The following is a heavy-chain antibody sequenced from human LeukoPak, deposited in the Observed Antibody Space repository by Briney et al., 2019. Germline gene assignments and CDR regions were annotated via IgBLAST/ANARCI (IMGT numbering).Heavy chain of an antibody. V-gene: IGHV1-8*03. CDR2: MNPNSGNT. CDR1: GGTFSSYA. J-gene: IGHJ3*02. CDR3: ARGIVGALYAFDI. Sequence: ASVKVSCKASGGTFSSYAISWVRQAPGQGLEWMGWMNPNSGNTGYAQKFQGRVTITRNTSISTAYMELSSLRSEDTAVYYCARGIVGALYAFDIWGQGTMVTVSS. D-gene: IGHD1-26*01.